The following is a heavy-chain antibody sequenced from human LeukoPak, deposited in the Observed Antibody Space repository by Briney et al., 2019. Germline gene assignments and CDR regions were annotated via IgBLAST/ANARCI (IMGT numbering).Heavy chain of an antibody. Sequence: PGGPLRLSCAASGFTFNSYAMSWLRQAPGKGLEWVSAISGSGGSTYYADSEKGRFTIARDKAKNSLHLQMNSLRVEDTAVYYCARDYKYAFDNWGEGALVTVSS. V-gene: IGHV3-23*01. CDR2: ISGSGGST. J-gene: IGHJ4*02. CDR1: GFTFNSYA. D-gene: IGHD5-24*01. CDR3: ARDYKYAFDN.